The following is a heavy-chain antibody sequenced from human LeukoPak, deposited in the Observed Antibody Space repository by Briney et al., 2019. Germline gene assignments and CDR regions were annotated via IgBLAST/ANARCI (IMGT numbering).Heavy chain of an antibody. J-gene: IGHJ4*02. V-gene: IGHV3-21*01. Sequence: GGSLRLSCAASGFTFSSSAMSWVRQAPGKGLEWVSAISNNGGYTYYADSVQGRLTISRDNAKNSLYLQMNSLRAEDTAVYYCARGAAGTTFDYWGQGTLVTVSS. CDR3: ARGAAGTTFDY. CDR1: GFTFSSSA. CDR2: ISNNGGYT. D-gene: IGHD6-13*01.